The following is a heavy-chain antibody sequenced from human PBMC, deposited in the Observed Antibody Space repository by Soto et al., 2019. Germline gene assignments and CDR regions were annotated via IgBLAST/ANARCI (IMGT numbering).Heavy chain of an antibody. CDR2: ISGSGGST. CDR1: GFTFSSYA. J-gene: IGHJ4*02. V-gene: IGHV3-23*01. CDR3: AKNSSGYYDPSDY. D-gene: IGHD3-22*01. Sequence: PGGSLRLSCAASGFTFSSYAMSWVRQAPGKGLEWVSAISGSGGSTYYADSVKGRFTISRDNSKNTLYLQMNSLRAGDTAVYYCAKNSSGYYDPSDYWGQGTLVTVSS.